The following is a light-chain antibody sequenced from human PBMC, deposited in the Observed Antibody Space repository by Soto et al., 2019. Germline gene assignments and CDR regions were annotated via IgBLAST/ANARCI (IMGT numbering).Light chain of an antibody. CDR2: LGS. V-gene: IGKV2-28*01. J-gene: IGKJ1*01. Sequence: DIVMTQSPLSLPFTPGEPSSISCRSSQSLLHSDGYNYLDWYLQKPGQSPQLLIYLGSNRSSGVPDRFSGSGSGTDFTLKISRVEAEDVGVYYCQHYNSYSEAFGQGTKVDIK. CDR1: QSLLHSDGYNY. CDR3: QHYNSYSEA.